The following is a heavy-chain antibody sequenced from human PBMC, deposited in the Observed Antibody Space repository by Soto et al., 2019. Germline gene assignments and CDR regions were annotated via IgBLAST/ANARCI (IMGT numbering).Heavy chain of an antibody. V-gene: IGHV3-23*01. CDR3: AKSPGMYYYDSSGYYHYDY. D-gene: IGHD3-22*01. Sequence: PGGSLRLSCAASGFTFNIYAMSWVRQAPGKGLEWVSAISGSGVSTYYADSVKGRFTISRDNSKNTLYLQMNSLRAEDTAVYYCAKSPGMYYYDSSGYYHYDYWGQGTLVTVSS. CDR2: ISGSGVST. J-gene: IGHJ4*02. CDR1: GFTFNIYA.